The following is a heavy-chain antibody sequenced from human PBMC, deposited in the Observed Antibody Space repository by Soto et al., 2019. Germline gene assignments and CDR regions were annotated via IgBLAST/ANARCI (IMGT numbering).Heavy chain of an antibody. J-gene: IGHJ6*02. CDR3: ARDSSSWYGAMYYYYGMDV. CDR1: GGTFTSYG. V-gene: IGHV1-18*04. CDR2: ISAYNGNT. Sequence: GASVKVSCKASGGTFTSYGISWVRQAPGQGLEWMGWISAYNGNTNYAQKLQGRVTMTTDTSTSTAYMELRSLRSDDTAVYYCARDSSSWYGAMYYYYGMDVWGQGTTVTVSS. D-gene: IGHD6-13*01.